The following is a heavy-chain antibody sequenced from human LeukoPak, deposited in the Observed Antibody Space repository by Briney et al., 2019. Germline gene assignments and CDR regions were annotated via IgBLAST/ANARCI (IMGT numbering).Heavy chain of an antibody. J-gene: IGHJ6*04. CDR2: INEDGSGK. CDR3: ARDDGDV. V-gene: IGHV3-7*01. CDR1: VFTFSNYW. Sequence: GWALRLSCVSSVFTFSNYWMKWVRQAPGKGLEWVASINEDGSGKFSVGSVKDRITISRDNTRNSLDLQINSLTVEDTAIYYCARDDGDVWGTGTTVTVSS.